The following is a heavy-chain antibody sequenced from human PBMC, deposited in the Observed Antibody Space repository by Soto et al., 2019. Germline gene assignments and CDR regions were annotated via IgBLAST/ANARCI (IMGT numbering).Heavy chain of an antibody. Sequence: GGSLRLSCAASGFTFSSYWMSWVRQAPGKGLEWVANIKQDGSKKYYVDSVKGRFTISRDNSKNALYLQMNSLRAEDTAVYYCVKRGYDFPPPSGYYYYMDVWGKGTTVTVSS. CDR3: VKRGYDFPPPSGYYYYMDV. J-gene: IGHJ6*03. V-gene: IGHV3-7*03. CDR2: IKQDGSKK. CDR1: GFTFSSYW. D-gene: IGHD3-3*01.